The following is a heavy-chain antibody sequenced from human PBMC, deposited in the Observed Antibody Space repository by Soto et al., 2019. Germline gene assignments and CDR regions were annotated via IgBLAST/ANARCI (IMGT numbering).Heavy chain of an antibody. D-gene: IGHD2-15*01. V-gene: IGHV3-23*01. CDR2: ISGSGGST. J-gene: IGHJ4*02. CDR3: AKRPVLAAISRLFHFDF. CDR1: GFTFSSYA. Sequence: GGSLRLSCAASGFTFSSYAMSWVRQAPGKGLEWVSAISGSGGSTYYADSVKGRFTISRDNSNNTLYLQMNSLRAEDTAVYYCAKRPVLAAISRLFHFDFWGQGALVTVS.